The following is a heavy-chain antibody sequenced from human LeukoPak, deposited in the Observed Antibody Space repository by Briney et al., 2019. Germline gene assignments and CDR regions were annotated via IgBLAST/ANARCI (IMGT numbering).Heavy chain of an antibody. J-gene: IGHJ4*02. D-gene: IGHD3-10*01. CDR1: GFTFSSYA. CDR2: ISGSGGST. V-gene: IGHV3-23*01. CDR3: AKTVRITMVRGVITPPYFDY. Sequence: GGSLRLSCAASGFTFSSYAMSWVRQAPGKGLEWVSAISGSGGSTYYADSVKGRFTISRDNSKNTLYLQMNSLRAEDTAVYYCAKTVRITMVRGVITPPYFDYWGQGTLVTVFS.